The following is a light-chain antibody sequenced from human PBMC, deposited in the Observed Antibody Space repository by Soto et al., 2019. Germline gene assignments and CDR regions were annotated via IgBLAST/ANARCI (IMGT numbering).Light chain of an antibody. J-gene: IGKJ1*01. CDR1: QSVSSY. Sequence: EIVLTQSTATLSLSPGESATLSCRASQSVSSYLAWYQQKPGQAPRLLIYDAANRATGIPARFSGSGSGTDFTLSISSLDPEYCAVYYCWQRSNWSAWTFGQGTNVEIQ. CDR2: DAA. CDR3: WQRSNWSAWT. V-gene: IGKV3-11*01.